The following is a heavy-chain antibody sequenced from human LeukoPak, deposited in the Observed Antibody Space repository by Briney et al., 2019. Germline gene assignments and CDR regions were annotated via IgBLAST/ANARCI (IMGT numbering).Heavy chain of an antibody. V-gene: IGHV3-23*01. CDR1: GFTFSSYG. J-gene: IGHJ4*02. Sequence: GGSLRLSCAASGFTFSSYGMSWVRQAPGKGLEWVSSIGGRGGSAYYADSVKGRFTISRDNAKNSLDLQMNSLRADDTAVYYCVRDRGISFYFDYWGQGTLVTVSS. D-gene: IGHD3-16*02. CDR2: IGGRGGSA. CDR3: VRDRGISFYFDY.